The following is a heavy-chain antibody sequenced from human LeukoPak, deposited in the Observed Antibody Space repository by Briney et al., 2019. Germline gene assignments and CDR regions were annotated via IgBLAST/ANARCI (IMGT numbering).Heavy chain of an antibody. Sequence: PSETLSLTCTVSGGSISSYYWSWIRQPAGKGPEWIGRFYSGGSTDCNPSLKSRVTMSVDTSKNQFSLKLSSVTAADTAVYYCARVYSGYDLPGSLANYYFDYWGQGTLVTVSS. CDR2: FYSGGST. V-gene: IGHV4-4*07. D-gene: IGHD5-12*01. CDR3: ARVYSGYDLPGSLANYYFDY. CDR1: GGSISSYY. J-gene: IGHJ4*02.